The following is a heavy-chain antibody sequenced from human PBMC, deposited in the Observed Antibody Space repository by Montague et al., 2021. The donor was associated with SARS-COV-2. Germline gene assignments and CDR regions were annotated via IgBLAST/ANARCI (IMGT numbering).Heavy chain of an antibody. CDR3: SGGHLGVVPATLGFGVYFYYGLDG. J-gene: IGHJ6*02. CDR1: GGSISSSNW. D-gene: IGHD2-2*01. Sequence: SETLSLTCAVSGGSISSSNWWRWVRQPPGKGLEWIGEIYHSGSTNFNPSPKSRVTISVDKSKNQFSLMLSPVTAADTAVYYCSGGHLGVVPATLGFGVYFYYGLDGWGQGTTVTV. V-gene: IGHV4-4*02. CDR2: IYHSGST.